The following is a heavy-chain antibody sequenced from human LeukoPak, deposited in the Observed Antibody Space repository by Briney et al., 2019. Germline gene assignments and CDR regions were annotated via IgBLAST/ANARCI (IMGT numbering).Heavy chain of an antibody. CDR1: GFTFSSYG. CDR2: IRYDGSNK. D-gene: IGHD2-15*01. CDR3: AKTAAIVVVVAANDY. J-gene: IGHJ4*02. Sequence: GGSLRLSCAASGFTFSSYGMHWVRQAPGNGLEWVAFIRYDGSNKYYADSVKGPFTISRDNSKNTLYLQMNSLRAEDTAVYYCAKTAAIVVVVAANDYWGQGTLVTVSS. V-gene: IGHV3-30*02.